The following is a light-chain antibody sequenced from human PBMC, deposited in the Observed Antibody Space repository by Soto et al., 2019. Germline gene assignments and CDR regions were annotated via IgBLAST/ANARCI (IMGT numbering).Light chain of an antibody. J-gene: IGKJ1*01. Sequence: DIQMTQSPSTLSASVGDRVTITCRASQTIGRGLAWYRKKPGKAPSLLIYDASTLESGVPSRFSGSGSGTEFTLTISSLQPEDFATYWCQPYSTVWSFGQGTKVEIK. CDR3: QPYSTVWS. CDR1: QTIGRG. V-gene: IGKV1-5*01. CDR2: DAS.